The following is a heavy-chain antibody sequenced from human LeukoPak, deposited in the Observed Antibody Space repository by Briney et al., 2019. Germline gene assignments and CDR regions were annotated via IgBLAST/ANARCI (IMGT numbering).Heavy chain of an antibody. D-gene: IGHD2-15*01. J-gene: IGHJ3*01. CDR1: GFSFSRFS. V-gene: IGHV3-21*01. Sequence: KPGGSLRLSCAAAGFSFSRFSMEWVSQAPGKGLEWVSCISSSGTYIYYADSVKGRFTISRDNAKNSLYLQMNSLRAEDTAVYYCAREWWSGVTYENAFVFWGQGTMVTVSS. CDR2: ISSSGTYI. CDR3: AREWWSGVTYENAFVF.